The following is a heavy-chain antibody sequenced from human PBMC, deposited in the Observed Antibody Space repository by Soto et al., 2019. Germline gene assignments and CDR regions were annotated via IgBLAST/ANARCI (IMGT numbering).Heavy chain of an antibody. J-gene: IGHJ4*02. Sequence: SVKVSCKASGGTFSSYTISWVRQAPGQGLEWMGRIIPILGIANYAQKFQGRVTITADKSTSTAYMELSSLRSEDTAVYYCARGKRYYDSSGYFYYWGQGTLVTVSS. CDR2: IIPILGIA. CDR1: GGTFSSYT. CDR3: ARGKRYYDSSGYFYY. D-gene: IGHD3-22*01. V-gene: IGHV1-69*02.